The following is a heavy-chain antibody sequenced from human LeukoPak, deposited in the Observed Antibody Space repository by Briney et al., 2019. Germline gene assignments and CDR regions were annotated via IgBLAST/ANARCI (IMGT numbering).Heavy chain of an antibody. CDR1: GFTFSNSA. Sequence: GGSLRLSCAASGFTFSNSAMSWVRQAPGKGLEWVSGISGSGGSTYYADSVKGRFTISRDNSKNTLYLQMNSLRAEDTAVYYCARVAALDDSSGYSYYYYYYGMDVWGQGTTVTVSS. J-gene: IGHJ6*02. V-gene: IGHV3-23*01. CDR3: ARVAALDDSSGYSYYYYYYGMDV. D-gene: IGHD3-22*01. CDR2: ISGSGGST.